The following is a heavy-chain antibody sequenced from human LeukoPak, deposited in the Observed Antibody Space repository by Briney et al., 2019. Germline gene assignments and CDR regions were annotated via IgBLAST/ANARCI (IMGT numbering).Heavy chain of an antibody. Sequence: QPGGSLRLSCAASGFTFTSYWMNWVRQAPGKGLEWVANIKQDGSEKYYVDSVKGRFTISRDNAKKSLYLQMNSLRAVDTAVYYCATIVVVSSSLEDYWGQGTLVTVSS. J-gene: IGHJ4*02. CDR1: GFTFTSYW. CDR2: IKQDGSEK. D-gene: IGHD3-22*01. CDR3: ATIVVVSSSLEDY. V-gene: IGHV3-7*03.